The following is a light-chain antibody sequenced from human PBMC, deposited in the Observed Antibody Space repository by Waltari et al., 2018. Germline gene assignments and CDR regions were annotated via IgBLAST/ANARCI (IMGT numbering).Light chain of an antibody. CDR1: QSITSW. CDR3: QQYDNYWT. CDR2: RAS. Sequence: DIQMTQSPSTLSASVGDRVTLTCRASQSITSWLAWYQQKPGKAPKLLIYRASNLESGVPSRCSGSGSGTEFTLTISSLQPDDFATYYCQQYDNYWTFGQGTKVEIK. V-gene: IGKV1-5*03. J-gene: IGKJ1*01.